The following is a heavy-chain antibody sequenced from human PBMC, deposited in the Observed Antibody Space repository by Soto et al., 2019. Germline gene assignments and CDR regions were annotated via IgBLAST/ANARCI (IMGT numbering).Heavy chain of an antibody. V-gene: IGHV1-8*01. Sequence: ASVKVSCKASGYTFTSYDINWVRQATGQGLEWMGWMNPNSGNTGYAQKFQGSVTMTRNTSISTAYMELSSLRSEDTAVYYCARGESELGGVYYYGMDVWGQGTTVTVSS. CDR1: GYTFTSYD. D-gene: IGHD1-26*01. CDR3: ARGESELGGVYYYGMDV. J-gene: IGHJ6*02. CDR2: MNPNSGNT.